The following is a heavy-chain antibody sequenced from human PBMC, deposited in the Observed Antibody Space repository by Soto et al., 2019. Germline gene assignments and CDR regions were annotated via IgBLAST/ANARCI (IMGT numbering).Heavy chain of an antibody. J-gene: IGHJ5*02. Sequence: ASVKVSCKASGYTFTSYGISWVRQAPGQGLEWMGWISAYNGNTNYAQKLQGRVTMTTDTSTSTAYMELRSLRSDDTAVYYCARGGMRYCRSTSCYTWWFDPWGQGTLVTVSS. CDR3: ARGGMRYCRSTSCYTWWFDP. CDR2: ISAYNGNT. CDR1: GYTFTSYG. V-gene: IGHV1-18*01. D-gene: IGHD2-2*02.